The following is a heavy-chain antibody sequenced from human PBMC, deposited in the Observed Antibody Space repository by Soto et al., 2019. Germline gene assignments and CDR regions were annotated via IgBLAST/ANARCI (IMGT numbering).Heavy chain of an antibody. J-gene: IGHJ4*02. V-gene: IGHV4-59*01. CDR2: IYYSGST. D-gene: IGHD2-15*01. Sequence: SETLSLTCTVSGGSISSYYWSWIRQPPGKGLEWIGYIYYSGSTNYNPSLKSRVTISVDTSKNQFSLKLSSVTAADTAVYYCARAGVVVAATTTTLFDYWGQGTLVTVSS. CDR3: ARAGVVVAATTTTLFDY. CDR1: GGSISSYY.